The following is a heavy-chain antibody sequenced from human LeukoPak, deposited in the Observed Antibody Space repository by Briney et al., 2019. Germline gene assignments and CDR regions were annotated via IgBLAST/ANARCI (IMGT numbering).Heavy chain of an antibody. CDR2: ISGCGGST. CDR1: GFTFSSHA. D-gene: IGHD5-18*01. J-gene: IGHJ4*02. CDR3: AKDMGLQLWLSDY. V-gene: IGHV3-23*01. Sequence: PGGSLTLSCAASGFTFSSHAMSWVRQAPGKGLEWVSAISGCGGSTYYADSVKGRFTISRDNSKNTRYLQMNSLRAEDTAVYYCAKDMGLQLWLSDYWGQGTLVTVSS.